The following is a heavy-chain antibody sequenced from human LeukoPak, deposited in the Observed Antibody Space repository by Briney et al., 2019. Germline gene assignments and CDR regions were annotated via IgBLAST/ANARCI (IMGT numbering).Heavy chain of an antibody. V-gene: IGHV3-30*04. CDR2: ISHDASET. CDR3: ARVFDTYYDFWSGYPYGMDV. Sequence: GRSLRLSCAASEFTFSAYPMHWLRQRPGKGLESLAVISHDASETYYANSVKGRFTISRDNSKNTLYLQMNSLRAEDTAVYYCARVFDTYYDFWSGYPYGMDVWGQGTTVTVSS. J-gene: IGHJ6*02. D-gene: IGHD3-3*01. CDR1: EFTFSAYP.